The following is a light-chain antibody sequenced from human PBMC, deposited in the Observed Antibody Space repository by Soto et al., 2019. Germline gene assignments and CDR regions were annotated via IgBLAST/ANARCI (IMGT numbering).Light chain of an antibody. V-gene: IGLV2-8*01. Sequence: QSALTQPPSASGSPGQSVAISCTGTSSDVGGYNYVSWYQQHPGKAPKLMIYEVNKRPSGIPERFSGSNSGNTATLTISRVEAGDEADYYCQVWDSSSDHQVVFGGGTKLTVL. J-gene: IGLJ2*01. CDR2: EVN. CDR3: QVWDSSSDHQVV. CDR1: SSDVGGYNY.